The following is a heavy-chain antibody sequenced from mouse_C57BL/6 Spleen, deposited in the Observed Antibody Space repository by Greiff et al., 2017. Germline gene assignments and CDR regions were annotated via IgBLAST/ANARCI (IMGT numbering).Heavy chain of an antibody. CDR2: ISYSGST. CDR3: ARDNYDWFAY. Sequence: EVKLMESGPGMVKPSPSLSLTCTVTGYSITSGYDWHWIRHFPGNKLEWMGYISYSGSTNYNPSLKSRISITHDTSKNHFFLKLNSVTTEDTATYYCARDNYDWFAYWGQGTLVTVSA. CDR1: GYSITSGYD. V-gene: IGHV3-1*01. D-gene: IGHD2-4*01. J-gene: IGHJ3*01.